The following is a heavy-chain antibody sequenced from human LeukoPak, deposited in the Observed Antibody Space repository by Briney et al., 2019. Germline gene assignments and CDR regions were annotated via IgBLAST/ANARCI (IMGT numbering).Heavy chain of an antibody. CDR1: GFTFSSSA. J-gene: IGHJ4*02. CDR2: ISDSGGST. Sequence: GGSLRLSCAASGFTFSSSAMTWVRQAPGKGLEWVSGISDSGGSTDYADSVKGRFTISRDNSKNTLYLQMNRLRAEDTAVYYCAKDLNWPRSEYWGQGTLVTVSS. V-gene: IGHV3-23*01. CDR3: AKDLNWPRSEY.